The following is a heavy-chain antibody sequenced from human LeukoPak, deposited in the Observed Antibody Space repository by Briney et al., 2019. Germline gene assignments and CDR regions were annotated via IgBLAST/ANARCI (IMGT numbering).Heavy chain of an antibody. D-gene: IGHD1-20*01. CDR3: ARINFKSARDY. CDR2: IKQDGIEE. J-gene: IGHJ4*02. V-gene: IGHV3-7*01. CDR1: GFTFSTYW. Sequence: GGSLRLSCAASGFTFSTYWMSWVRQAPGKGLEWVANIKQDGIEEYYVDSVKGRFTISRDNAKNSLYLQMNSLSAEDTAMYYCARINFKSARDYWGQGTLVTVSP.